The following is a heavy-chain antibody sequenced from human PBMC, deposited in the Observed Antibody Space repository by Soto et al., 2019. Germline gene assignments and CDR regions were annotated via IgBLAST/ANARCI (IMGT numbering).Heavy chain of an antibody. J-gene: IGHJ6*02. D-gene: IGHD3-10*01. CDR3: ARHPPYYGSGSSSYYYYGMDV. CDR2: IYPGYSDT. Sequence: PGESLKISCKGSGYSFTSYWIGWVRQMPGKGPEWMGIIYPGYSDTRYSPSFQGQVTISTDKAIRPAYLQWSSLKASVTAMYYCARHPPYYGSGSSSYYYYGMDVWGQGTTVTVSS. CDR1: GYSFTSYW. V-gene: IGHV5-51*01.